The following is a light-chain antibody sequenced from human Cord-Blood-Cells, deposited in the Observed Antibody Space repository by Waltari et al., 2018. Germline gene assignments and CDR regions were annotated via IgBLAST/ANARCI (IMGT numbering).Light chain of an antibody. CDR1: QDISNY. CDR3: QQYDNLPFT. Sequence: DIQMTQSPSSLSASVGARVNITCQASQDISNYLNWYQQKPGKAPKLLIYDASNLETGVPSRFSGSGSGTDFTFTISSLQPEDIATYYCQQYDNLPFTFGPGTKVDIK. V-gene: IGKV1-33*01. J-gene: IGKJ3*01. CDR2: DAS.